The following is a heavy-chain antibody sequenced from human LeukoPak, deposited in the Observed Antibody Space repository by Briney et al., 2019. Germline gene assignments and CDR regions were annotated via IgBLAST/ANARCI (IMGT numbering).Heavy chain of an antibody. J-gene: IGHJ4*02. V-gene: IGHV3-48*02. D-gene: IGHD1-1*01. CDR2: ISSSSSTI. CDR1: GFTFSSYS. Sequence: PGGSLRLSCAASGFTFSSYSMNWVRQAPGKGLEWVSYISSSSSTIYYADSVKGRFTISRDNAKNSLYLQMNSLRDEDTAVYYCARDFGNDGGAFRSFDYWGQGTLVTVSS. CDR3: ARDFGNDGGAFRSFDY.